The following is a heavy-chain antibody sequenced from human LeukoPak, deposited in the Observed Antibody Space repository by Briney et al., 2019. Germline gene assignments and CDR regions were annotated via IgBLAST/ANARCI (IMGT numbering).Heavy chain of an antibody. J-gene: IGHJ6*02. CDR1: GFTFSSYW. CDR2: INSDGSST. CDR3: ARIKYYYCYGMDV. V-gene: IGHV3-74*01. Sequence: GGSLRLSCAASGFTFSSYWMHWVRQAPGKGLVWVSRINSDGSSTSYADSVKGRFTISRDNAKNTLYLQMNSLRAEDTAVYYCARIKYYYCYGMDVWGQGTTVTVSS.